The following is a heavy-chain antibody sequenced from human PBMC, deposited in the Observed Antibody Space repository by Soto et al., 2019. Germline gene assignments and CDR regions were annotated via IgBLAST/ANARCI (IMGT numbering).Heavy chain of an antibody. D-gene: IGHD2-15*01. J-gene: IGHJ4*02. V-gene: IGHV3-11*06. CDR3: ARSVDLDY. CDR2: ISLSRGYT. CDR1: GFTFSDFY. Sequence: GCLRLSCVSSGFTFSDFYMSWSRQAPGKGLEWVSYISLSRGYTKYADSVKARFTISRDNAKNSLYLQMSSLRAEDTAVYYCARSVDLDYWGQGTLVTVYS.